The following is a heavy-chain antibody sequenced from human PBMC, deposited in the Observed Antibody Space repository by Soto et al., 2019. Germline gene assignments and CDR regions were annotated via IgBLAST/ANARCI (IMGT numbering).Heavy chain of an antibody. V-gene: IGHV4-59*01. CDR3: ARSFDDFWSGYYPVY. J-gene: IGHJ4*02. D-gene: IGHD3-3*01. Sequence: SETLSLTCTVSGGSISSYYWSWIRQPPGKGLEWIGYIYYSGSTNYNPSLKSRVTISVDTSKNQFSLKLSSVTAADTAVYYCARSFDDFWSGYYPVYWGQGTLVTVSS. CDR2: IYYSGST. CDR1: GGSISSYY.